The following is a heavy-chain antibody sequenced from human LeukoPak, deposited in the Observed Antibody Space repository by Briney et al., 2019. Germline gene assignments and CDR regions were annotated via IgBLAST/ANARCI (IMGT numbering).Heavy chain of an antibody. CDR2: ISSSSSTI. Sequence: PGGSLRLSCAASGFTFSSYNMNWVRQAPGKGLEWVSYISSSSSTIYYADSVKGRFTISRDNAKNSLYLQMNSLRDEDTAVYYCARDFTAAPDDQNWFDPWGQGTLVTVSS. CDR1: GFTFSSYN. V-gene: IGHV3-48*02. D-gene: IGHD6-13*01. J-gene: IGHJ5*02. CDR3: ARDFTAAPDDQNWFDP.